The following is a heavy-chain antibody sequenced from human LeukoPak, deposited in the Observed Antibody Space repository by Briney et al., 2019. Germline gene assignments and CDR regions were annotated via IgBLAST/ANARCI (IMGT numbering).Heavy chain of an antibody. CDR2: MKSKRDGGTI. CDR3: TNDDGQLVFDY. J-gene: IGHJ4*02. CDR1: VLSFSSVW. V-gene: IGHV3-15*01. D-gene: IGHD6-13*01. Sequence: GGSLRVSCAASVLSFSSVWMSWVRQAPGKGRGWVGRMKSKRDGGTIDYAAPVRGRFTISRDDSRKTLYLQMNSLKTEDTAVYYCTNDDGQLVFDYWGQGSLVTVSS.